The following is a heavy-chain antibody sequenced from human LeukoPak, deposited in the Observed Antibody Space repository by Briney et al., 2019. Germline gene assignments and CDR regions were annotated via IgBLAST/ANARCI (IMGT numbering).Heavy chain of an antibody. CDR3: AKDHWGTTIPIDY. CDR2: MSGSGGST. D-gene: IGHD3-16*01. Sequence: GGSLTLSCPASGFTFSSYAKRWVRQAPGTGLEWFSAMSGSGGSTYYADSVKGRFTISRDNSKNTLYLQMNSLRAEDTAVYYCAKDHWGTTIPIDYWGQGTLVTVSS. V-gene: IGHV3-23*01. J-gene: IGHJ4*02. CDR1: GFTFSSYA.